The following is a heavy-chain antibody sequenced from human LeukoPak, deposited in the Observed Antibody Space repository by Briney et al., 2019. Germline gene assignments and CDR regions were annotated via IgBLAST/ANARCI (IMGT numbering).Heavy chain of an antibody. CDR3: ARGQTYYDILTGYFSWFDP. CDR2: IYYSGST. V-gene: IGHV4-59*01. CDR1: GGSISSYY. Sequence: SETLSLTCTVPGGSISSYYWSWIRQPPGKGLEWIGYIYYSGSTNYNPSLKSRVTISVDTSKNQFSLKLSSVTAADTAVYYCARGQTYYDILTGYFSWFDPWGQGTLVTVSS. J-gene: IGHJ5*02. D-gene: IGHD3-9*01.